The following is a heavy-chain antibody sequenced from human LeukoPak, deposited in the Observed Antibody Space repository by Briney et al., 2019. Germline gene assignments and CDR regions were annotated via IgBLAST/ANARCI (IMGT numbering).Heavy chain of an antibody. CDR3: ARGKGFWSGYPNLYYYYYMDV. Sequence: GSLTLSCAASGFTFSSYAMSWVRQPPGKGREWIGEINQRESTNYHPSLKSRVTISVDTSKHQFSLKLSSVTAADTAVYYCARGKGFWSGYPNLYYYYYMDVWGKGTTVTVSS. D-gene: IGHD3-3*01. V-gene: IGHV4-34*01. J-gene: IGHJ6*03. CDR2: INQREST. CDR1: GFTFSSYA.